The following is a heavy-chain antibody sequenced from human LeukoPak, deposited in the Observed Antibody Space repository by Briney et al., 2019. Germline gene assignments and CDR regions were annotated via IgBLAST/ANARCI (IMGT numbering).Heavy chain of an antibody. CDR2: IWYDGSNK. V-gene: IGHV3-33*01. CDR1: GFTFSSYG. D-gene: IGHD3-22*01. CDR3: ARAGETYYYDSPGAFDI. Sequence: GGSLRLSCAAYGFTFSSYGMHWVRQAPGKGLEWVAVIWYDGSNKYYADSVKGRFTISRDNSKNTLYLQMNSLRAEDTAVYYCARAGETYYYDSPGAFDIWGQGTMVTVSS. J-gene: IGHJ3*02.